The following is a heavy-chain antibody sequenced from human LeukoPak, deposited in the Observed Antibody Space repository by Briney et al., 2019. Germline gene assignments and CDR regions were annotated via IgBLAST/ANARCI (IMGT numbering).Heavy chain of an antibody. CDR3: ARDPLDYQAEQYFDY. CDR1: GGTFSSYA. D-gene: IGHD4-11*01. Sequence: ASVKVSCKASGGTFSSYAISWVRQAPGQGLEWMGGIIPIFGTANYAQKFQGRVTITADESTSTAYMELSSLRSEDTAVYYCARDPLDYQAEQYFDYWGQGTLVTVS. CDR2: IIPIFGTA. V-gene: IGHV1-69*13. J-gene: IGHJ4*02.